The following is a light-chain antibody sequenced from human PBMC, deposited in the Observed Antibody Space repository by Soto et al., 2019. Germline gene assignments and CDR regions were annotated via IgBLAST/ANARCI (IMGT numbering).Light chain of an antibody. CDR1: ISNIGTNY. CDR2: RDN. Sequence: QSVLTQPPSVSGTPGQRVTISCSGGISNIGTNYVHWFQQLPGTAPKVLSNRDNQRPSGVPDRFSGSKSGTSASLAISGLQSEDEAEYYCAAWDDTVRSYVVGTGTKVTVL. CDR3: AAWDDTVRSYV. J-gene: IGLJ1*01. V-gene: IGLV1-47*01.